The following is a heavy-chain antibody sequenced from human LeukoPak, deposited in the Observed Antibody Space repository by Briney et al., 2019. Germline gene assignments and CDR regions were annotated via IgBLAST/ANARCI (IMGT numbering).Heavy chain of an antibody. CDR3: ARVLVDCSGGSCYYFDY. D-gene: IGHD2-15*01. CDR2: IYHRGST. J-gene: IGHJ4*02. V-gene: IGHV4-38-2*02. CDR1: GYSISSDYY. Sequence: SETLSLTCTVSGYSISSDYYWGWIRQPPGKGLEWIGSIYHRGSTYYNPSLKSRVTISVDTSKNQFSLKLSSVTAADTAVYYCARVLVDCSGGSCYYFDYWGQGTLVTVSS.